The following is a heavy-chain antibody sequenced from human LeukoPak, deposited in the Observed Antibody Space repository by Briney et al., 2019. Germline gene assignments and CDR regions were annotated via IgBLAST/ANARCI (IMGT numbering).Heavy chain of an antibody. V-gene: IGHV4-39*01. CDR3: ARQVGYSYGRFDY. CDR2: IYNSGST. Sequence: ASETLSLTCTVSGGSISSSSYYWGWIRQPPGKGLEWIGSIYNSGSTYYNPSLKSRVTISVDTSKNQFSLKLSSVTAADTAVYYCARQVGYSYGRFDYWGQGTLVTVSS. D-gene: IGHD5-18*01. J-gene: IGHJ4*02. CDR1: GGSISSSSYY.